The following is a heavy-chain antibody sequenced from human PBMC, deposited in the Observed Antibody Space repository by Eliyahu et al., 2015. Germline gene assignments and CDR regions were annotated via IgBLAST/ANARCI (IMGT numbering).Heavy chain of an antibody. CDR3: ARGSYYYGLDV. CDR1: GFTFSTYS. V-gene: IGHV3-21*01. CDR2: ITSSSTYI. J-gene: IGHJ6*02. Sequence: EVQLVESGGGLVKPGGSLRLSXAASGFTFSTYSMNWVRQAPGKGLEWVSSITSSSTYIYYADSVKGRFTISRDNAKNSLYLQMNSLRAEDTAVYYCARGSYYYGLDVWGQGTTVTVSS.